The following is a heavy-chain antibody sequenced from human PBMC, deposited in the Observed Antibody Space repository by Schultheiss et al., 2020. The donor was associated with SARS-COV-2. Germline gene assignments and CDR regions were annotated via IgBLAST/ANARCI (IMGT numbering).Heavy chain of an antibody. CDR3: VKDRPLAVADNFDY. Sequence: GESLKISCAASGFTFSSYAMSWVRQAPGKGLEWVSAISGSGGSTYYADSVKGRFTISRDNAKNSLYLQMNSLRAEDTAVYYCVKDRPLAVADNFDYWGQGTLVTVSS. D-gene: IGHD6-19*01. CDR1: GFTFSSYA. J-gene: IGHJ4*02. V-gene: IGHV3-23*01. CDR2: ISGSGGST.